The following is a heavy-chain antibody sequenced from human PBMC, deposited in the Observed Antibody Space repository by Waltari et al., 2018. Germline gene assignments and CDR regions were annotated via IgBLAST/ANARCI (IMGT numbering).Heavy chain of an antibody. V-gene: IGHV3-15*02. CDR1: GFSFPNAW. D-gene: IGHD3-16*01. CDR2: MKTTSDGGTT. Sequence: EVQLVESGVALVKPGESLRLSCAASGFSFPNAWMSWVRQAPGKGLEWVGRMKTTSDGGTTDYAAPVKGRFTISRDDSRNTLYLQMNNLATEDTAMYYCTTNSWYGGDYWGQGTLVTVSS. CDR3: TTNSWYGGDY. J-gene: IGHJ4*02.